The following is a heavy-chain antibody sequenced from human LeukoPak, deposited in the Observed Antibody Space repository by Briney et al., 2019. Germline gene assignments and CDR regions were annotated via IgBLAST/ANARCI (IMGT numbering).Heavy chain of an antibody. D-gene: IGHD3-16*02. CDR2: INPNSGGT. J-gene: IGHJ4*02. CDR1: GYTFTACY. CDR3: ARGTPGSYLGY. Sequence: ASVRVSCKASGYTFTACYLHWVRQAPGQGLEWMGWINPNSGGTNYAQKFKGWVTLTRDTSINTSYMELSRLASDVTAVYFCARGTPGSYLGYWGQGTLVTVSS. V-gene: IGHV1-2*04.